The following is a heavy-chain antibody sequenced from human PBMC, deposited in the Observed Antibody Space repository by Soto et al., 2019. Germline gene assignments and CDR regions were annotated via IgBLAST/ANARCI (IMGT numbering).Heavy chain of an antibody. Sequence: LRLSCAASGFTFSSYAMSWVRQAPGKGLEWVSAISGSGGSTYYADSVKGRFTISRDNSKNTLYLQMNSLRAEDTAVYYCAKDVTRYDFWTGAFDIWGQGTMVTVSS. D-gene: IGHD3-3*01. V-gene: IGHV3-23*01. CDR3: AKDVTRYDFWTGAFDI. J-gene: IGHJ3*02. CDR1: GFTFSSYA. CDR2: ISGSGGST.